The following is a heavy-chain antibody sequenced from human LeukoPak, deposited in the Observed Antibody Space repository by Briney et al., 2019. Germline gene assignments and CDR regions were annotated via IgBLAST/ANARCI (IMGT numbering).Heavy chain of an antibody. CDR2: TSSSDAGT. CDR3: AKAPATSCSGAYCYPFDH. Sequence: GGSLRLSCAASGFTLSSYAMSWVRQAPGKGLEWVSATSSSDAGTYYAESVRGRFTISRDNSKNTLFLQMNSLRAEDAAVYYCAKAPATSCSGAYCYPFDHWGQGTLVTVSS. D-gene: IGHD2-15*01. V-gene: IGHV3-23*01. CDR1: GFTLSSYA. J-gene: IGHJ4*02.